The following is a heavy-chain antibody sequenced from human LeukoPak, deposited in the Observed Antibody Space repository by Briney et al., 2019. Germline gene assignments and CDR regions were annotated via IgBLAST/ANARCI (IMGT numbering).Heavy chain of an antibody. D-gene: IGHD3-10*01. CDR1: GGSFSGYY. V-gene: IGHV4-34*01. J-gene: IGHJ4*02. CDR3: ARSNMVRGVRALDY. CDR2: INHSGST. Sequence: SETLSPTCAVYGGSFSGYYRSWIRQPPGKGLEWIGEINHSGSTNYNPSLKSRVTISVDTSKNQFSLKLSSVTAADTAVYYCARSNMVRGVRALDYWGQGTLVTVSS.